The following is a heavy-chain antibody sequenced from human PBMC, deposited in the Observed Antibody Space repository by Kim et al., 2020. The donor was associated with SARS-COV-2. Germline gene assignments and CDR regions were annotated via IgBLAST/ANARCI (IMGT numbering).Heavy chain of an antibody. Sequence: SETLSLTCTVSGGSIFISGYYWDWIRQPPGKGLEWIGGVYYTGATHYNASLKSRVTISADWSKNQFSLELTSVTAADTAVYYCAQHGTDYGGNTGAFDMWGQGTLVTVSS. D-gene: IGHD4-17*01. CDR1: GGSIFISGYY. V-gene: IGHV4-39*01. CDR2: VYYTGAT. CDR3: AQHGTDYGGNTGAFDM. J-gene: IGHJ3*02.